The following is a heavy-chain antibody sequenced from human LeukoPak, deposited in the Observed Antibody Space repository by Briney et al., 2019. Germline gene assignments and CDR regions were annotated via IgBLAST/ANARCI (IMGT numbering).Heavy chain of an antibody. Sequence: GGSLRLSCAASGFTFSSYGMHWVRQAPGKGLEWVAFIRYDGSNKYYADSVKGRFTISRDNSKNTLYLQMNSLRAEDTAVYYCAKDLRAVTYSSGWPPDYWGQGTLVTVSS. V-gene: IGHV3-30*02. CDR2: IRYDGSNK. CDR3: AKDLRAVTYSSGWPPDY. J-gene: IGHJ4*02. CDR1: GFTFSSYG. D-gene: IGHD6-19*01.